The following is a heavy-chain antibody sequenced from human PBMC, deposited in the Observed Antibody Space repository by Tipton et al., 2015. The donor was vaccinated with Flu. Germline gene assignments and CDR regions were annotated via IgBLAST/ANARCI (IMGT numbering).Heavy chain of an antibody. CDR3: AKKAALIPPSNYFDS. CDR1: GFTFSSYA. D-gene: IGHD2-15*01. Sequence: AVSGFTFSSYAMNRVRQAPGKGLEWVSAISDSGGDTYYADSVKGRFTISRDNSRNTLYLQTNSLGAEDTAVYYCAKKAALIPPSNYFDSWGQGTLVTVSS. CDR2: ISDSGGDT. V-gene: IGHV3-23*01. J-gene: IGHJ4*02.